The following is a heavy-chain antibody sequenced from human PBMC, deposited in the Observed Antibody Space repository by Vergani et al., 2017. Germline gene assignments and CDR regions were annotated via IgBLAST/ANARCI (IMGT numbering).Heavy chain of an antibody. D-gene: IGHD3/OR15-3a*01. J-gene: IGHJ5*02. CDR1: GVSVSSTAFY. V-gene: IGHV4-61*02. CDR3: ARGETRTDWLDP. Sequence: QVLLQESGPGLVKPSETLSLTCTVSGVSVSSTAFYWNWIRQPAGKGLEWIGRIYGSGNIKYNPSLESRVTISRDTSKNQFSLKVHSVTAADTAVYYCARGETRTDWLDPWGQGTQVIVSS. CDR2: IYGSGNI.